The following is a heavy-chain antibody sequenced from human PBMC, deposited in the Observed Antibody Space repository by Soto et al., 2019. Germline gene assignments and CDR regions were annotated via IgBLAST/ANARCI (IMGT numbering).Heavy chain of an antibody. V-gene: IGHV6-1*01. CDR3: ARYPLTVTTRYYYYGMDV. J-gene: IGHJ6*02. CDR2: TYYRSKWYN. D-gene: IGHD4-17*01. Sequence: PSQTLSLTCAISGDSVSSNSAAWNWIRQSPSRGLEWLGRTYYRSKWYNDYAVSVKSRITINPDTSKNQFSLQLNSVTPEDTAVYYCARYPLTVTTRYYYYGMDVWGQGTTVTVSS. CDR1: GDSVSSNSAA.